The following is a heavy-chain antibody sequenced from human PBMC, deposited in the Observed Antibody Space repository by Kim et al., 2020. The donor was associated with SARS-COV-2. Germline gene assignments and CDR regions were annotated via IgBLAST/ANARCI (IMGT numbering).Heavy chain of an antibody. CDR2: IYYSGGT. CDR3: ARVNPLLWFGELLNPSDLDV. Sequence: SQTLSLTCTVSGGSISSTSHYWIWIRQHPGKGLEWIGYIYYSGGTYYNPSLKRRFTISVDTSKNQFSLRLSSVTAADTAVYYCARVNPLLWFGELLNPSDLDVWGQGTAVIVSS. D-gene: IGHD3-10*01. V-gene: IGHV4-31*03. CDR1: GGSISSTSHY. J-gene: IGHJ6*02.